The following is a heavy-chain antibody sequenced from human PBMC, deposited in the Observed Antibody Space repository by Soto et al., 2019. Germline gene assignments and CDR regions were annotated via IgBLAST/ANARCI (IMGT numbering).Heavy chain of an antibody. D-gene: IGHD6-13*01. V-gene: IGHV3-30-3*01. CDR1: GFTFSSYA. J-gene: IGHJ4*02. Sequence: QVQLVESGGGVVQPGRSLRLSCAASGFTFSSYAMHWVRQAPGKGLEWVAVISYDGSNKYYADSVKGRFTISRDNSKNTLYLQMNSLRAEDTAVYYCARDQVAAAGFDYWGQGTLVTVSS. CDR2: ISYDGSNK. CDR3: ARDQVAAAGFDY.